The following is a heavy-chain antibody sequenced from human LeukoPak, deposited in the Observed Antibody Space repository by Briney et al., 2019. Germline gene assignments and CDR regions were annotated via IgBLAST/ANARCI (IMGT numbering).Heavy chain of an antibody. CDR1: GGTFSRYA. D-gene: IGHD5-18*01. V-gene: IGHV1-69*04. Sequence: SVKVSCKSSGGTFSRYAISWVRQAPGQGLKWMGRIIPILGIANYAQKFQGRVTITADKSTSTAYMELSSLRSEDTAVYYCARAGYSYGYDLDFWGQGTLVTVSS. J-gene: IGHJ4*02. CDR3: ARAGYSYGYDLDF. CDR2: IIPILGIA.